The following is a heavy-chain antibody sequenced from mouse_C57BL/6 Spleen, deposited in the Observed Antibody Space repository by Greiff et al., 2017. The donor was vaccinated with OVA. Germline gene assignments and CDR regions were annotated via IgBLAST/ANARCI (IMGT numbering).Heavy chain of an antibody. J-gene: IGHJ2*01. CDR3: ERCESDDYDRADRDD. CDR2: INPSSGYT. D-gene: IGHD2-4*01. V-gene: IGHV1-7*01. CDR1: GYTFTSYW. Sequence: QVQLKQSGAELAKPGASVKLSCKASGYTFTSYWMHWVKQRPGQGLEWIGYINPSSGYTKYNQKFKDKATLTADKSSSTAYMQLSSLTYEDSAVYYCERCESDDYDRADRDDWGQGTTLTVSS.